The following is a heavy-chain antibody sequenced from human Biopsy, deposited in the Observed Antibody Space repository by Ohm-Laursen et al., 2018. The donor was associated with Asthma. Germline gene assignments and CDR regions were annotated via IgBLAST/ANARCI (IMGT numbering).Heavy chain of an antibody. V-gene: IGHV3-7*01. CDR3: ARLVQAEEGVF. D-gene: IGHD2-15*01. J-gene: IGHJ4*02. CDR1: GFTFGNFW. CDR2: INGDGSQK. Sequence: GSLRLSCAASGFTFGNFWMSWGRQTPGKGLEWVATINGDGSQKSYVDSVTGRFTISRDNSKNSLHLEMNSLRAEDTAVYFCARLVQAEEGVFWGQGARVTVSS.